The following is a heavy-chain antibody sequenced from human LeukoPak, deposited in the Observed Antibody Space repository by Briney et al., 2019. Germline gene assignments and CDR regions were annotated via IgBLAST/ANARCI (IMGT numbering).Heavy chain of an antibody. J-gene: IGHJ3*02. CDR3: ARPRDYGYVNDAFDI. V-gene: IGHV4-39*07. D-gene: IGHD5-18*01. CDR2: IYYSGST. Sequence: SETLSLTCTVSGGSISSSSYYWGWIRQPPGKGLEWIGSIYYSGSTYYNPSLKSRVTISVDTSKNQFSLKLSSVTAADTAVYYCARPRDYGYVNDAFDIWGQGTMVTVSS. CDR1: GGSISSSSYY.